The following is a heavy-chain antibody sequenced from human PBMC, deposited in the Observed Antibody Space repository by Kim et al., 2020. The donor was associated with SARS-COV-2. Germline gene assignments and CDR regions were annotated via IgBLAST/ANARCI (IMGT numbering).Heavy chain of an antibody. CDR3: VREGDTKSSF. J-gene: IGHJ4*02. D-gene: IGHD6-6*01. CDR2: ISDSGSTV. CDR1: GFAFRDYY. Sequence: GGSLRLSCAASGFAFRDYYMSWIRQAPGKGLEWVAYISDSGSTVYYADSVKGRFTISRDNAKKSLSLQMNNLTAEDTANYFCVREGDTKSSFCGQGTLVT. V-gene: IGHV3-11*01.